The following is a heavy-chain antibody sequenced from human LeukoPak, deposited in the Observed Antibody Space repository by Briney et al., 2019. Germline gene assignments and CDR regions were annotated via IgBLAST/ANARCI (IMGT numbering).Heavy chain of an antibody. Sequence: ASVKVSCKASGGTFISYAISWVRQAPGQGLEWMGGIIPIFGTANYAQKFQGRVTITADESTSTAYMELSSLRSEDTAVYYCARVRDGYGSLDAFDIWGQGTMVTVSS. D-gene: IGHD5-24*01. V-gene: IGHV1-69*13. CDR1: GGTFISYA. CDR3: ARVRDGYGSLDAFDI. J-gene: IGHJ3*02. CDR2: IIPIFGTA.